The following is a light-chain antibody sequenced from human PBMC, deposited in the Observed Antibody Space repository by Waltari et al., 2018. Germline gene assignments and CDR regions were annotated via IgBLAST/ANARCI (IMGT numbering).Light chain of an antibody. J-gene: IGLJ3*02. CDR2: EVS. CDR1: SSDVDGYTY. CDR3: SSYTSSSTL. Sequence: QSALTQPAPASGSPGQPITIPCTGTSSDVDGYTYAPCYQQHPGKAPKLMLYEVSNRPSGVSNRFSGSKSGNTASLTISGLQAEDEADYYCSSYTSSSTLFGGGTKLTVL. V-gene: IGLV2-14*01.